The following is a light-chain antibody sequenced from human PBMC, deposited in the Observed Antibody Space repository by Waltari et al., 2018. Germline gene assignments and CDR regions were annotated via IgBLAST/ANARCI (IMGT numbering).Light chain of an antibody. J-gene: IGLJ3*02. CDR2: DDN. CDR1: SSDVGNYNL. CDR3: CSYAGSYTWV. V-gene: IGLV2-23*01. Sequence: QPALTQPASVSGAPGQSITISCTGPSSDVGNYNLVSWYQQYPGKAPKVMIYDDNRRPSGVSDRFSGSKSGNTASLTISGVQAEDEADYYCCSYAGSYTWVFGGGTKLTVL.